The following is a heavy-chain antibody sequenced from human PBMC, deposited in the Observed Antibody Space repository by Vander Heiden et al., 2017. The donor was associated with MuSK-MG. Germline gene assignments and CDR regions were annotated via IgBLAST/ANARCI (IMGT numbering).Heavy chain of an antibody. J-gene: IGHJ4*02. Sequence: EVQLVESGGGLVQPGGSLRLSCAASGFTFSSYWMSWVRQAPGKGLEWVANIKQDGSEKYYVDSVKGRVTISRDNAKNSLYLQLNSLSAEDTAVYYCARETIFGVGISHYYFDYWGQGTLVTVSS. CDR2: IKQDGSEK. V-gene: IGHV3-7*01. CDR1: GFTFSSYW. CDR3: ARETIFGVGISHYYFDY. D-gene: IGHD3-3*01.